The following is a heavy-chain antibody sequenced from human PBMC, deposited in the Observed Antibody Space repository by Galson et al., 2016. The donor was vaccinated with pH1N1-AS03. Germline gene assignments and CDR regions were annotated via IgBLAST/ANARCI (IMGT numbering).Heavy chain of an antibody. Sequence: SLRLSCAASGFTFSDYCMTWIRQAPGKGLEWVAYISFTSDYRHYADSVKGRFTISRDNTKNSLFLHMNSLRAEDTAVYYCVTDGTFGSTIEHWGQGTLVTVSS. CDR3: VTDGTFGSTIEH. J-gene: IGHJ4*02. CDR1: GFTFSDYC. D-gene: IGHD2-15*01. V-gene: IGHV3-11*06. CDR2: ISFTSDYR.